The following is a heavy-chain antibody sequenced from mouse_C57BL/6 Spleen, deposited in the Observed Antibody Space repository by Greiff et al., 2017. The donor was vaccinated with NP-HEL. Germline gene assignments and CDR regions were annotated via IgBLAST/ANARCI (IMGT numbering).Heavy chain of an antibody. D-gene: IGHD2-3*01. CDR1: GFTFSSYA. Sequence: EVKLQESGGGLVKPGGSLKLSCAASGFTFSSYAMSWVRQTPEKRLEWVATISDGGSYTYYPDNVKGRFTISRDNAKNNLYLQMSHLKSEDTAMYYCARDGGYYSFDYWGQGTTLTVSS. J-gene: IGHJ2*01. V-gene: IGHV5-4*01. CDR2: ISDGGSYT. CDR3: ARDGGYYSFDY.